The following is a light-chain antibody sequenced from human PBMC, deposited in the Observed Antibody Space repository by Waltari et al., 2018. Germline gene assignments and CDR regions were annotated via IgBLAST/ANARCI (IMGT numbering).Light chain of an antibody. CDR3: QQYFSYSPGFT. V-gene: IGKV1-5*03. CDR1: QRIGSS. J-gene: IGKJ4*01. CDR2: QAS. Sequence: DIQMTQSPSTLSASVGDRVTLTCRASQRIGSSLAWYQQKPGNAPTLLIYQASSLESGVPSRFSGGGSGTEFTLTISSLQPDDFATYYCQQYFSYSPGFTFGGGTKVEIK.